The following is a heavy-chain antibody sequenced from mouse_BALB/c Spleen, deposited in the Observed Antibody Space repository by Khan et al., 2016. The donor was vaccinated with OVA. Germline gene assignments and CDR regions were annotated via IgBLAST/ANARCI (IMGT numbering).Heavy chain of an antibody. D-gene: IGHD4-1*01. CDR3: ARDYWDVFAY. Sequence: LQQSGAELVKPGASVKLSCTASGFNIKDTYMHWVKQRPEQGLEWIGRIDPANGNTKYDPKFQGKATITADTSSNTAYLQLSSLTSEDTAVDYWARDYWDVFAYWGQGTLVTVSA. V-gene: IGHV14-3*02. CDR1: GFNIKDTY. CDR2: IDPANGNT. J-gene: IGHJ3*01.